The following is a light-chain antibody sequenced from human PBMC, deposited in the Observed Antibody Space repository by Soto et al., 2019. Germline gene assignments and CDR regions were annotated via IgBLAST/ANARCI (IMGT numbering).Light chain of an antibody. CDR1: QDISSY. CDR2: GAF. J-gene: IGKJ2*01. Sequence: AIRMTQSPSSFSASTGDRVTITCRASQDISSYLAWYQQKPGKAPNLLIYGAFTLQSGVPSRFSGSGSGTDFTLTINSLQSEDFATYYCQQYYTYPQTFGQGTKLEVK. CDR3: QQYYTYPQT. V-gene: IGKV1-8*01.